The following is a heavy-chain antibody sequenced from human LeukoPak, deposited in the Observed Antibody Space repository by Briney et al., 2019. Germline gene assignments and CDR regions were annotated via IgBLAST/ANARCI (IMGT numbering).Heavy chain of an antibody. CDR1: GYTFTGYY. CDR3: ARGVDLWYFDY. CDR2: INPNSGGT. Sequence: ASVKDSCKASGYTFTGYYMHWVRQAPGQGLEWMGRINPNSGGTNYAQKFQGRVTMTRDTSISTAYMELRRLRSDDTAVYYCARGVDLWYFDYWGQGTLVTVSS. V-gene: IGHV1-2*06. D-gene: IGHD2-15*01. J-gene: IGHJ4*02.